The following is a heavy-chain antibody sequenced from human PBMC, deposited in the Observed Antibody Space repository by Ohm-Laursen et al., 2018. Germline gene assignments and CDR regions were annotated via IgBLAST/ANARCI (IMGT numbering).Heavy chain of an antibody. CDR3: ARDRGYSSSWIDYYYGMDV. CDR1: GFTFSDYS. V-gene: IGHV3-48*04. Sequence: SLRLSCAASGFTFSDYSMNWVRQAPGKGLEWVSYISSLSSTIFYADSVKGRFTISRDNAKNSLYLQMNSLRAEDTAVYYCARDRGYSSSWIDYYYGMDVWGQGTTVTVSS. J-gene: IGHJ6*02. CDR2: ISSLSSTI. D-gene: IGHD6-13*01.